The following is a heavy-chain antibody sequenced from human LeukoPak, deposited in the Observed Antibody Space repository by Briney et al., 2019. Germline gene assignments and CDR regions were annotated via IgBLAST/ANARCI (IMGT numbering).Heavy chain of an antibody. CDR1: GFTFSSYA. V-gene: IGHV3-23*01. CDR2: ISGSGGST. D-gene: IGHD3-10*01. J-gene: IGHJ6*02. Sequence: GGSLRLSCAASGFTFSSYAMSWVRQAPGKGLEWVSAISGSGGSTYYADSVKGRFTISRDNSKNTLYLQMNSLRAEDTAVYYCARAFGELFITYCYYYGMDVWGQGTTVTVSS. CDR3: ARAFGELFITYCYYYGMDV.